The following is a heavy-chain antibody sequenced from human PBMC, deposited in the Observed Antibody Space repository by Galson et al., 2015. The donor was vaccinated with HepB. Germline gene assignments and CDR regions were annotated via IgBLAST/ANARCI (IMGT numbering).Heavy chain of an antibody. CDR3: ARDYASSWYFNHYYGMDV. CDR2: ISYDGSNK. J-gene: IGHJ6*02. CDR1: GFTFSSYA. D-gene: IGHD6-13*01. Sequence: SLRLSCAASGFTFSSYAMHWVRQAPGKGLEWAAVISYDGSNKYYADSVKGRFTISRDNSKNTLYLQMNSLRAEDTAVYYCARDYASSWYFNHYYGMDVWGQGTTVTVSS. V-gene: IGHV3-30*04.